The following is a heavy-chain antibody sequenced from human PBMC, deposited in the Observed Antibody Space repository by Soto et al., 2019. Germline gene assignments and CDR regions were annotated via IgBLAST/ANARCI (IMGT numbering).Heavy chain of an antibody. D-gene: IGHD2-8*01. CDR1: GFTFDDYA. V-gene: IGHV3-9*01. CDR2: ISWNSGSI. CDR3: AKGGLYCTNGVCSFDP. Sequence: EVQLVESGGGLVQPGRSLRLSCAASGFTFDDYAMHWVRQAPGKGLEWVSGISWNSGSIGYADSVKGRFTISRDNAKNYLYLQTNSLRAEDTALYYCAKGGLYCTNGVCSFDPCDQGTLVTVSS. J-gene: IGHJ5*02.